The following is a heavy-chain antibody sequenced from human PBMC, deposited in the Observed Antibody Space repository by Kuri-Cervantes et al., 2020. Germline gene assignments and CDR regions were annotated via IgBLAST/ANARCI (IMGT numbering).Heavy chain of an antibody. J-gene: IGHJ5*02. Sequence: ASVKVSCKASGYTFTSYDINWVRQATGQGLEWMGWMNPNSGNTGYAQKFRGRVTMTRNTSISTAYMELSSLRSEDTAVYYCARGSSVGGLYLFDPWGQGTLVTVSS. V-gene: IGHV1-8*01. CDR3: ARGSSVGGLYLFDP. D-gene: IGHD3-16*01. CDR1: GYTFTSYD. CDR2: MNPNSGNT.